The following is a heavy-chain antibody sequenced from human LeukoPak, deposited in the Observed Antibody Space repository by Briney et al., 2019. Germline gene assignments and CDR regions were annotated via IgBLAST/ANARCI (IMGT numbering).Heavy chain of an antibody. V-gene: IGHV1-2*06. CDR2: INPNSGGT. Sequence: GASVKVSCKASGYTFTGYYMHWVRQAPGQGLEWMGRINPNSGGTNYAQKFQGRVTMTRDTSISTAYMELRSLRSDDTAVYYCARDAVMTTVTTDVYFDYWGQGTLVTVSS. CDR3: ARDAVMTTVTTDVYFDY. D-gene: IGHD4-11*01. J-gene: IGHJ4*02. CDR1: GYTFTGYY.